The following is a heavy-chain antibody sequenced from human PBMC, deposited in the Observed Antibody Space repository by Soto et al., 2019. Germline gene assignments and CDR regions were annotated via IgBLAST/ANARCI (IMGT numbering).Heavy chain of an antibody. Sequence: LXLSCSASGFTCNVYCMHGDRPAPGKGLGWLAVIWYDGSNENYAESVKGRFTISRDNSKNILYLEMNSLRAEDTAVYYCAKNPFGSGGHYFDTWGQRTMVTVSS. V-gene: IGHV3-33*06. CDR1: GFTCNVYC. J-gene: IGHJ5*02. D-gene: IGHD3-10*01. CDR2: IWYDGSNE. CDR3: AKNPFGSGGHYFDT.